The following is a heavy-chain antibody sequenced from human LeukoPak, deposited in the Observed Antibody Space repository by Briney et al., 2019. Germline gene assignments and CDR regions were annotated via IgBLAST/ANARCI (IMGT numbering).Heavy chain of an antibody. Sequence: GGSLRLSCAASGFTFSGSAMHWVRQASGKGLEWVGRIRSKANSYATAYAASVKGRFTISRDDSKNTAYLQMNSLKTEDTAVYYCTRRVDIAMVEGIDFDYWGQGTLVTVSS. CDR2: IRSKANSYAT. V-gene: IGHV3-73*01. CDR1: GFTFSGSA. D-gene: IGHD5-18*01. J-gene: IGHJ4*02. CDR3: TRRVDIAMVEGIDFDY.